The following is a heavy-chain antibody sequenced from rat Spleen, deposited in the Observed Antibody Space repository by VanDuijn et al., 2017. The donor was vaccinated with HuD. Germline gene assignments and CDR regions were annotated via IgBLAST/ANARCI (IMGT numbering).Heavy chain of an antibody. D-gene: IGHD1-9*01. CDR1: GFTFSDYG. J-gene: IGHJ2*01. Sequence: EVQLVESGGGLVQPGRSLKLSCAASGFTFSDYGVAWVRQAPTKGLEWVASISSGGGGTYYAESVEGRFTISRDNVKSTLYLQMDSLRSEDTASYYCVRHGYTRYYFDYWGQGVMVTVSS. CDR3: VRHGYTRYYFDY. CDR2: ISSGGGGT. V-gene: IGHV5-29*01.